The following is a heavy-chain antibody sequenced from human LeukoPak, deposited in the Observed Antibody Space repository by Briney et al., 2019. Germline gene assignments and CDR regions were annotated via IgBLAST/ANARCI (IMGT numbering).Heavy chain of an antibody. CDR1: GSTFTTYG. V-gene: IGHV1-18*01. D-gene: IGHD3-3*01. J-gene: IGHJ4*02. CDR3: SREFVLLTSYDVFEN. CDR2: FNANNGDT. Sequence: ASVKVSRKASGSTFTTYGISWVRQAPGQGLEWMGWFNANNGDTHYAQKLQGRITMTTYTSTGTVYMELRSLRSDDTAVYYCSREFVLLTSYDVFENWGQGTLVTVSS.